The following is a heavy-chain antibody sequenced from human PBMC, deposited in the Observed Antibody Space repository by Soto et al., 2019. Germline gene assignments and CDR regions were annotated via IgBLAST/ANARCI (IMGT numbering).Heavy chain of an antibody. Sequence: EVQLVESGGGLVQPGGSLRLSCAASGFTFSSYWMHWVRQAPGKGLVWVSRINSDGSSTSYADSVKGRFTISRDNAKNTLYLQMNSLRAEDTAVYDCAREAQKLELTNHWFDPWGQGPLVPVSS. CDR3: AREAQKLELTNHWFDP. CDR1: GFTFSSYW. D-gene: IGHD1-7*01. J-gene: IGHJ5*02. CDR2: INSDGSST. V-gene: IGHV3-74*01.